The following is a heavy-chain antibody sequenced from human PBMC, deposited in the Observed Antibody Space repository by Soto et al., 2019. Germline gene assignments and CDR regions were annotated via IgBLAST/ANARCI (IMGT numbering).Heavy chain of an antibody. J-gene: IGHJ5*02. V-gene: IGHV1-46*01. Sequence: ASVKVSCKASGYTFTSYYMHWVRQAPGQGLEWMGIINPSGGSTSYAQKFQGRVTMTRDTSTSTVYMELSSLRSEDTAVYYCARDIEVVAATTGDWFDPWGQGXLVTVHS. CDR3: ARDIEVVAATTGDWFDP. CDR2: INPSGGST. D-gene: IGHD2-15*01. CDR1: GYTFTSYY.